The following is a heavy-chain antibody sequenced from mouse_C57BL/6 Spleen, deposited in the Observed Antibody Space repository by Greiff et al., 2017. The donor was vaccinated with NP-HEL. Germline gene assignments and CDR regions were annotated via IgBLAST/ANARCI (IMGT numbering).Heavy chain of an antibody. J-gene: IGHJ2*01. CDR3: ARDKDYGSTSYYFDY. D-gene: IGHD1-1*01. CDR1: GFTFSSSA. Sequence: EVQVVESGGGLVKPGGSLKLSCAASGFTFSSSAMSWVRQTPEKRLEWVATISDGGGYTYYHDNVKGRFTNSIDNAKNNQDLEMSHLKCEDTAMYYCARDKDYGSTSYYFDYWGQGTTLTVSS. V-gene: IGHV5-4*01. CDR2: ISDGGGYT.